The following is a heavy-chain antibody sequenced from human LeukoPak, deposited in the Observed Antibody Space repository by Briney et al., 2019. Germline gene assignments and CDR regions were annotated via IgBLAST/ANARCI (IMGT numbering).Heavy chain of an antibody. CDR2: IYHSGST. J-gene: IGHJ3*02. V-gene: IGHV4-38-2*02. D-gene: IGHD2-2*03. Sequence: PSETLCLTCTVSGYSISSGYYWGWIRQPPGKGLEWIGSIYHSGSTNYNPSLKSRVTISVDTSKNQFSLKLSSVTAADTAVYYCARGKVFPRRTGYCSNTSCPRAFDIWGQGTMVTVSS. CDR1: GYSISSGYY. CDR3: ARGKVFPRRTGYCSNTSCPRAFDI.